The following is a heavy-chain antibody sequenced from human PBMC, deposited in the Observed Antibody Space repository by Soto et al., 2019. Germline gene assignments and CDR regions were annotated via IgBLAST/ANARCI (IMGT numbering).Heavy chain of an antibody. CDR1: GGSISGHY. J-gene: IGHJ4*02. CDR2: IFYTGST. Sequence: SETLSLTCTVSGGSISGHYWIWIRQSPGKGLEWIGYIFYTGSTNYNPSLKSRITLSAETSKNQFSLRLNSVTAADTAVYYCARVGSSGWSPDYWGRGTLVTVSS. V-gene: IGHV4-59*11. CDR3: ARVGSSGWSPDY. D-gene: IGHD6-19*01.